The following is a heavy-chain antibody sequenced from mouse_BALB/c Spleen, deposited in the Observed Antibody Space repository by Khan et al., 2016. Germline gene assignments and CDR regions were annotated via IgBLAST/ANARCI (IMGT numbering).Heavy chain of an antibody. V-gene: IGHV3-2*02. CDR3: ARRCEAMDY. CDR2: ISYSGTT. Sequence: EVQLQESGPGLVKPSQSLSLTCTVTGYSITSDSAWNWIRQFPGNKLEWMVYISYSGTTTYNPSLKSRTTITRDTSKNPFFLQLNSVTTEDTATFYCARRCEAMDYWGQGTSVTVSA. CDR1: GYSITSDSA. J-gene: IGHJ4*01.